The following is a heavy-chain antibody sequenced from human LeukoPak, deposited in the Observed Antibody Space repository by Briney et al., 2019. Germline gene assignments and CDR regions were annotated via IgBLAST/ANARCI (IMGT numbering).Heavy chain of an antibody. V-gene: IGHV1-18*01. J-gene: IGHJ4*02. D-gene: IGHD1-14*01. Sequence: ASVKVSCKTSGYIFNNFGITWVRQAPGQGLEWMGWISDFNGNTVYTQEVQGRLTLTTDTSTSTAFMELRNLKSDDTGIYYCTRDRVGGDLTGESLYWGQGTLVTVS. CDR1: GYIFNNFG. CDR2: ISDFNGNT. CDR3: TRDRVGGDLTGESLY.